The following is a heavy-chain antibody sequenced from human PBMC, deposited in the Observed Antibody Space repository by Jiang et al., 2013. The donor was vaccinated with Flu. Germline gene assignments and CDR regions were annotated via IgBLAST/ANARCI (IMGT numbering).Heavy chain of an antibody. Sequence: VQLVESGGGVVQPGRSLRLSCAASGFTFSSSTMHWVRQAPGKGPEWVAVIASDGSLQYYADSVKGRFTISRDNSENTVDLQMNRLRVEDTAVYFCASDLREGIPDYFDYWGQGTLVTVSS. CDR2: IASDGSLQ. CDR1: GFTFSSST. V-gene: IGHV3-30-3*01. J-gene: IGHJ4*02. D-gene: IGHD6-13*01. CDR3: ASDLREGIPDYFDY.